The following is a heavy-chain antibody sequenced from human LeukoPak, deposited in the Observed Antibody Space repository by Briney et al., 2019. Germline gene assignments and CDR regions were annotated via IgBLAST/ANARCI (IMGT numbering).Heavy chain of an antibody. D-gene: IGHD2-2*01. CDR2: ISSSGSTI. Sequence: GGSLRLSCAASGFTFSDYYMSWIRQAPGKGLEWVSYISSSGSTIYYADSVKGRFTISSGNAKNSLYLQMNSLRAEDTAVYYCARDGVVVVPAAPTFYYYYYGMDVWGQGTTVTVSS. CDR1: GFTFSDYY. CDR3: ARDGVVVVPAAPTFYYYYYGMDV. J-gene: IGHJ6*02. V-gene: IGHV3-11*01.